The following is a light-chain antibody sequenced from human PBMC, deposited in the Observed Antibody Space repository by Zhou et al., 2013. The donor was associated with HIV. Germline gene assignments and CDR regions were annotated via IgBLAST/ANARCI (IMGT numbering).Light chain of an antibody. CDR3: QQYGSSPST. J-gene: IGKJ4*01. Sequence: EIVMTQSPATLSVSPGERVTLSCRASQSVYNNLAWYQQKPGQAPRLLIYGASTRAPGVPGRFSGSGSGTDFTLTISRLEPEDFAVYYCQQYGSSPSTFGGGTKVEIK. CDR1: QSVYNN. CDR2: GAS. V-gene: IGKV3-20*01.